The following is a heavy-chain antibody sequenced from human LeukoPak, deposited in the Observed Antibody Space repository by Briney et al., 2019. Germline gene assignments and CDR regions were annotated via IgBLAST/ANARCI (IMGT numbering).Heavy chain of an antibody. CDR2: IRYDGSDK. CDR1: GFSFSTYG. CDR3: AKDGAFDY. V-gene: IGHV3-30*02. J-gene: IGHJ4*02. Sequence: GGSLRLSXAASGFSFSTYGMHWVRQAPGKGMEWVAFIRYDGSDKYYVDSVRGRFTISRDNSKNTLYLQMNSLRAEDTAVYYCAKDGAFDYWGQGTLVTVSS.